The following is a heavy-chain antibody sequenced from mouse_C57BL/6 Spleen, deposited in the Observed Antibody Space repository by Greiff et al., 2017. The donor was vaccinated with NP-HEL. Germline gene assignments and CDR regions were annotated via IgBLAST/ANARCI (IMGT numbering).Heavy chain of an antibody. D-gene: IGHD1-1*01. Sequence: EVQLQQSGPELVKPGASVKLSCKASGYTFTDYNMHWVKQSHVHGLEWIGDIDPKNGGTSYNQKFKGKAILTVDKSSSTAYMELRSLTSEDSAVYDYASEVFNYYGNTTDYWGQGTTLTVSS. V-gene: IGHV1-18*01. CDR1: GYTFTDYN. CDR3: ASEVFNYYGNTTDY. CDR2: IDPKNGGT. J-gene: IGHJ2*01.